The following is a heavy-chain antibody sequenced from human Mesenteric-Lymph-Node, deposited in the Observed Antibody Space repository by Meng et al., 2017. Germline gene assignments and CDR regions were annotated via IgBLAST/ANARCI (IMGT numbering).Heavy chain of an antibody. Sequence: ETLSLTCAASGFTFSTYWMHWVRQGPGMGLVWVSRINLDGTTRDYADSVKGGFTISRDNAKNTGYLEMNSLKDEDTAVYYCARPGTRETFDIWGQGTMVTVSS. J-gene: IGHJ3*02. D-gene: IGHD3-10*01. CDR3: ARPGTRETFDI. CDR1: GFTFSTYW. V-gene: IGHV3-74*01. CDR2: INLDGTTR.